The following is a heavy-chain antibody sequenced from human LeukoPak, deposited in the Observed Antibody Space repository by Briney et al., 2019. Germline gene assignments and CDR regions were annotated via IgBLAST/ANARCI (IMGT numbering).Heavy chain of an antibody. Sequence: GGSLRLSCAASGFTFSSYAMSWVRQAPGKGLEWVSVISGSGGSTYYADSVRGRFTISRDNSKNTLSLQMNSLRAEDTAVYYCARVRGGYTYYYYYYYMDVWGKGTTVTVSS. CDR1: GFTFSSYA. CDR2: ISGSGGST. V-gene: IGHV3-23*01. CDR3: ARVRGGYTYYYYYYYMDV. J-gene: IGHJ6*03. D-gene: IGHD3-16*02.